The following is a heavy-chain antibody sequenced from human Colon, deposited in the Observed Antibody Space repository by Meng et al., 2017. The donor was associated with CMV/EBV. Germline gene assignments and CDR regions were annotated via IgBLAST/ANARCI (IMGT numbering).Heavy chain of an antibody. CDR2: IYWNDEK. CDR3: ARYMLPPLYGLDV. J-gene: IGHJ6*02. V-gene: IGHV2-5*01. D-gene: IGHD3-10*02. Sequence: SGPTLVKPTQTLTLTCTFSGFSLSAPGVGVGWIRQPSGKALEWLALIYWNDEKRYSPSLKTRLTITKDTSENQVFLTMTNMDPVDTATYYCARYMLPPLYGLDVWGQGTTVTGLL. CDR1: GFSLSAPGVG.